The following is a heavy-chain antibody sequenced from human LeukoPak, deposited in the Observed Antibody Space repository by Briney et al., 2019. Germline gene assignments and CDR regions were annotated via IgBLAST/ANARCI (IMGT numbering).Heavy chain of an antibody. D-gene: IGHD2-21*02. Sequence: GGSLRLSCAASGFTFSSYGMHWVRQAPGKGQEWVAVIWYDGSNKYYADSVKGRFTISRDNSKNTLYLQMNSLRAEDTAVYYCARENPYCGGDCYEDYWGQGTLVTVSS. CDR2: IWYDGSNK. V-gene: IGHV3-33*01. J-gene: IGHJ4*02. CDR3: ARENPYCGGDCYEDY. CDR1: GFTFSSYG.